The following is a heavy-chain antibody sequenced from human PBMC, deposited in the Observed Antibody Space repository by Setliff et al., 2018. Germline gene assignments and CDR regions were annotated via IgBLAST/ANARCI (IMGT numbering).Heavy chain of an antibody. Sequence: SETLSLNCTVSGDSISSTSYQWGWVRQPPGKGLEWIGSIYYTGTAYYNPSLKSRVTISVDTSKNQFSLQVTSLAATDTALYFCARHEFVGGYYGSVTYRHFDYWGQGILVTVAS. J-gene: IGHJ4*02. V-gene: IGHV4-39*01. CDR1: GDSISSTSYQ. CDR3: ARHEFVGGYYGSVTYRHFDY. CDR2: IYYTGTA. D-gene: IGHD3-10*01.